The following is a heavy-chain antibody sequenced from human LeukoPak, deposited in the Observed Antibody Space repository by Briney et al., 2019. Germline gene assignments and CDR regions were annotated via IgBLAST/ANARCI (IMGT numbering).Heavy chain of an antibody. CDR1: GFPFSDFS. J-gene: IGHJ4*02. CDR2: TNSGGTTT. Sequence: GGSLRPSCATSGFPFSDFSMTWVRQAPGKGLEWISTTNSGGTTTYYAESVKGRFTISRDNFKNALYLQMSSLRVEDTAIYYCAKQSYARSLGEGGPGTLVTVSP. CDR3: AKQSYARSLGE. D-gene: IGHD3-10*02. V-gene: IGHV3-23*01.